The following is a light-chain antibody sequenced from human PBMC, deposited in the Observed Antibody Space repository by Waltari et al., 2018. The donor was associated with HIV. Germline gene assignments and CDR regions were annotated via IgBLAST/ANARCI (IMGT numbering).Light chain of an antibody. CDR1: NIGGKS. V-gene: IGLV3-21*04. J-gene: IGLJ3*02. CDR3: QVWDSSNEHVV. Sequence: SYVLTQPPSVSVAPGAAATISCGAWNIGGKSVHWYKQQPGQAPVLVTRYNSDRPSGITDRISGSNSGHTATLTIISVEAGDEATYYCQVWDSSNEHVVFGGGTELTVL. CDR2: YNS.